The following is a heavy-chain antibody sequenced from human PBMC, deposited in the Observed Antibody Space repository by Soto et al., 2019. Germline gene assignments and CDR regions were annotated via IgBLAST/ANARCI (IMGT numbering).Heavy chain of an antibody. CDR3: ASTVRVFYGLDV. J-gene: IGHJ6*02. CDR1: GFTFRNYD. V-gene: IGHV3-13*05. Sequence: EVQLVESGGGLVQPGGSLRLSCEASGFTFRNYDMHWVRQGTGKGLEWVSGISAAGDPDYADSVEVRFTISRENAQNSFFLQMNSLRVGDTAVYYCASTVRVFYGLDVWGQGTTVIVSS. CDR2: ISAAGDP.